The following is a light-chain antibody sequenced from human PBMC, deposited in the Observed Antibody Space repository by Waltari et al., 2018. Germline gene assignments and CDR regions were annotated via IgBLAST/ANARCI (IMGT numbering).Light chain of an antibody. J-gene: IGLJ3*02. V-gene: IGLV2-11*01. Sequence: QSALTQPRSVSGSPGQSVTIPCTGTSSAVGGSNYFSWYQQHPGKAPKLMIYDVSKRPSGVPDRFSGSKSGNTASLTISGLQAEDEADYYCCSYAGSYSWVFGGGTKLTVL. CDR1: SSAVGGSNY. CDR2: DVS. CDR3: CSYAGSYSWV.